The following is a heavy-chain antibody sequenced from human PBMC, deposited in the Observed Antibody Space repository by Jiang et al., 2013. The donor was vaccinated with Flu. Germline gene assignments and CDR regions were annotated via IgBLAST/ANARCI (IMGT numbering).Heavy chain of an antibody. J-gene: IGHJ6*02. Sequence: PGLVKPSETLSLTCTVSGGSISSNYWSWIRQPPGKGLEWIGYIYYMGGPTTTPPSSVESPYQLTRPRTSSPLKLSSVTAADTAVYYCARRATIFGVDYGMDVWGQGTTVTVSS. D-gene: IGHD3-3*01. CDR1: GGSISSNY. CDR3: ARRATIFGVDYGMDV. V-gene: IGHV4-59*01. CDR2: IYYMGGP.